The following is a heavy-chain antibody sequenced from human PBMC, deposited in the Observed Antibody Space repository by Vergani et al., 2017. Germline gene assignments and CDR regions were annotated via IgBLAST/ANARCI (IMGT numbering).Heavy chain of an antibody. V-gene: IGHV5-51*01. J-gene: IGHJ3*02. CDR3: ARHQVNYFDVAFDI. Sequence: EVQLVQSGAEVKKPGESLKISCKGSGYSFPTYWIAWVRQMTGKGLEWMGIIYPGDSDTRYSPSFQGQVTISADKSISTAYLQWSSLKSSDTAMYYCARHQVNYFDVAFDIWGQGTMVTVSS. CDR1: GYSFPTYW. D-gene: IGHD3-22*01. CDR2: IYPGDSDT.